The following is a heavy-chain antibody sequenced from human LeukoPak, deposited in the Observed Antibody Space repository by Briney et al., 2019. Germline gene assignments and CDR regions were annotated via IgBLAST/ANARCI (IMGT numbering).Heavy chain of an antibody. Sequence: GRSLRLSCAASGFTFSSYGMHWVRQAPGKGLEWVAVISYDGSKKYYADSVKGRFTISRDNAKNSLYLQMNSLRAEDTAVYYCARDGQYSSSWYDFDYWGQGTLVTVSS. J-gene: IGHJ4*02. D-gene: IGHD6-13*01. CDR1: GFTFSSYG. V-gene: IGHV3-30*03. CDR2: ISYDGSKK. CDR3: ARDGQYSSSWYDFDY.